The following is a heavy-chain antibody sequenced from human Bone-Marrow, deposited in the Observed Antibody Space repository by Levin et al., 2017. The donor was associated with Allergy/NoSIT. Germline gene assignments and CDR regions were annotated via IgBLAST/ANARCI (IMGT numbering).Heavy chain of an antibody. D-gene: IGHD1-26*01. CDR2: LYSGGNI. CDR3: ARDGIVPTIEGYYYYFGMDV. J-gene: IGHJ6*01. V-gene: IGHV3-53*01. Sequence: PGGSLRLSCAASGFTLSNSSISWVRQAPGKGLEWISVLYSGGNIHYGDSVKGRVSISRDTSKNTVYLQMNSLRAEDTAVYFCARDGIVPTIEGYYYYFGMDVWGQGTTVTVSS. CDR1: GFTLSNSS.